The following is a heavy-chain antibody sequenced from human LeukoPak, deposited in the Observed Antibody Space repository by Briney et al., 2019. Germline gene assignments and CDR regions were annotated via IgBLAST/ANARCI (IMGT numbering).Heavy chain of an antibody. CDR3: ARLKNWFDP. Sequence: TSETLPLTCTVSGGSIRSYHWSWIRQPPGKGLEWIGYIYSSGTTNYNPSFKSRVTISVDTSKSQFSLKLSSVTAADTAVYYCARLKNWFDPWGQGTLVTVSS. V-gene: IGHV4-59*08. J-gene: IGHJ5*02. CDR1: GGSIRSYH. CDR2: IYSSGTT.